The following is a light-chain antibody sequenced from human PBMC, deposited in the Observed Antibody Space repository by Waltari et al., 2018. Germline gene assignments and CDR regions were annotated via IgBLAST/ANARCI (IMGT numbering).Light chain of an antibody. CDR3: QSYDNTNYVV. J-gene: IGLJ2*01. V-gene: IGLV6-57*03. Sequence: FVLSQPHSVSESPGKTVTISCTRSSGTFAANYVHWYQRRPGSVPTIVIYKDNERPSGVPECFSGSADRYSGSASLTISGLRAEDEADYCCQSYDNTNYVVFGGWTKLTVL. CDR2: KDN. CDR1: SGTFAANY.